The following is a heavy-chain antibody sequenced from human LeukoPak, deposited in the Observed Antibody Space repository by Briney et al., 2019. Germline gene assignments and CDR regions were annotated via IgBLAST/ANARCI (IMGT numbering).Heavy chain of an antibody. CDR2: IRYDGSNK. CDR3: ANHPEDYYDSSRAS. V-gene: IGHV3-30*02. D-gene: IGHD3-22*01. CDR1: GFTFSSYG. J-gene: IGHJ5*02. Sequence: GGSLRLSCAASGFTFSSYGMHWVRQAPGKGLEWVAFIRYDGSNKYYTDSVKGRFTISRDNPKNTLYLQMNSLRAEDSAVYYCANHPEDYYDSSRASWGQGTLVTDSS.